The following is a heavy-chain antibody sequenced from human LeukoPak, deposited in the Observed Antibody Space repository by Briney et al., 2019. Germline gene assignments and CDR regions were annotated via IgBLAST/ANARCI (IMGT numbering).Heavy chain of an antibody. J-gene: IGHJ4*02. CDR1: GFMFSSYS. Sequence: KPGGSLRLSCAASGFMFSSYSMNWVRQAPGKGLEWVSSISGRSEHILYADSVKGRFTISRDNGKNLLYLQMNSLRADDTAIYYCARDRLASRDSDFWGQGTLVTVSS. CDR2: ISGRSEHI. CDR3: ARDRLASRDSDF. D-gene: IGHD6-6*01. V-gene: IGHV3-21*01.